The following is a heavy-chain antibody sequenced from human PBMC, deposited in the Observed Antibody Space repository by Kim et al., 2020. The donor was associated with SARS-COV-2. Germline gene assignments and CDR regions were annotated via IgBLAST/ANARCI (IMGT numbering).Heavy chain of an antibody. Sequence: GGSLRLSCAASGFAVSSIYMNWVRQAPGKGLEWVSVIYSGGSTYYADSVKGRFTISRDSSENTLYLQMDYLTVEDTALYYCARGLASSGWYYYYGLDVWGQGTTVTASS. D-gene: IGHD6-19*01. V-gene: IGHV3-66*01. J-gene: IGHJ6*02. CDR2: IYSGGST. CDR3: ARGLASSGWYYYYGLDV. CDR1: GFAVSSIY.